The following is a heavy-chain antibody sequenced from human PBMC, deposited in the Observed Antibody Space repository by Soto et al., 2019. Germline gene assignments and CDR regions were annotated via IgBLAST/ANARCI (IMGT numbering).Heavy chain of an antibody. CDR2: IYYSGST. Sequence: SETLSLTCTVSGGSISSYYWSWIRQPPGKGLEWIGYIYYSGSTNYNPSLKSRVTISVDTSKNQFSLKLSSVTAADTAVYYCARAVVGATWFDPWGQGTLVTVSS. CDR3: ARAVVGATWFDP. J-gene: IGHJ5*02. D-gene: IGHD1-26*01. CDR1: GGSISSYY. V-gene: IGHV4-59*01.